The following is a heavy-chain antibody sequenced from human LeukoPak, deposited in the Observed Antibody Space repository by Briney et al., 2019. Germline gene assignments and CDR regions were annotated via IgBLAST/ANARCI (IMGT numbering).Heavy chain of an antibody. CDR2: IWYDGSNK. D-gene: IGHD2-2*01. V-gene: IGHV3-33*01. CDR1: GFTFSSYG. CDR3: ARIRSTSCCYYYYYYGMDV. J-gene: IGHJ6*02. Sequence: GGSLRLSCAASGFTFSSYGMHWVRQAPGKGLEWVAVIWYDGSNKYYADSVKGRFTISRDNSKNTLYLQMNSLRAEDTAVYYCARIRSTSCCYYYYYYGMDVWGQGTTVTVSS.